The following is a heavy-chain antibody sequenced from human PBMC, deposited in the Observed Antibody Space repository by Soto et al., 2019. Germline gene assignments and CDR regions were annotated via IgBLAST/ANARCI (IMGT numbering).Heavy chain of an antibody. J-gene: IGHJ3*01. Sequence: DVQLVESGGGLVQPGGSLRVSCAASGFSLSRYMMNWVRQAPGQGLEWIAYISNTGSSIDYADSVKGRFTISRDNARNTLYLQMNGLRPDDTAVYYCATWHEREHAYDVWGQGTTVTVSS. V-gene: IGHV3-48*03. CDR1: GFSLSRYM. CDR3: ATWHEREHAYDV. D-gene: IGHD1-1*01. CDR2: ISNTGSSI.